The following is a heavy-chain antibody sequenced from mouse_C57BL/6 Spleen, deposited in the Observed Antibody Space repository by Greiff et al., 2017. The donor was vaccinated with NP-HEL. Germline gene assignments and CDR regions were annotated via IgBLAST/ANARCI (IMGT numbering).Heavy chain of an antibody. D-gene: IGHD2-4*01. CDR3: ARGGLRVDY. CDR1: GYAFSSSW. CDR2: IYPGDGDT. Sequence: QVQLQQSGPELVKPGASVKISCKASGYAFSSSWMNWVKQRPGKGLEWIGRIYPGDGDTNYNGKFKGKATLTADKSSSTAYMQLSSLTSEDSAVYFCARGGLRVDYWGQGTTLTVSS. J-gene: IGHJ2*01. V-gene: IGHV1-82*01.